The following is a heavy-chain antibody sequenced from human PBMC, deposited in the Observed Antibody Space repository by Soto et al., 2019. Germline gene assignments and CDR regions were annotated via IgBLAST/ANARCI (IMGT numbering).Heavy chain of an antibody. D-gene: IGHD6-19*01. J-gene: IGHJ4*02. CDR3: ARHDAYSSTEF. V-gene: IGHV5-51*01. Sequence: GESLKISCKGSGYSFSNSWIAWSRQMPGKGLEWMGIIYPGDSDSRYSSSFQCQVSISADKSINTAYLQWSSLKASDTAMYYCARHDAYSSTEFWGQGTMVTVSS. CDR1: GYSFSNSW. CDR2: IYPGDSDS.